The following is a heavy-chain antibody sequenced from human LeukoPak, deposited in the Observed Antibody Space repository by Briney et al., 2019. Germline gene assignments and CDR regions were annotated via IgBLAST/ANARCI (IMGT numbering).Heavy chain of an antibody. CDR1: GYTFTGYY. V-gene: IGHV1-2*02. CDR3: ARETEQWLVRGGRGSFDP. J-gene: IGHJ5*02. D-gene: IGHD6-19*01. CDR2: INPNSGGT. Sequence: GASVKVSCKASGYTFTGYYMHWVRQAPGQGLEWMGWINPNSGGTNYAQKFRGRVTMTRDTSISTAYMELSSLRSDDTAVYYCARETEQWLVRGGRGSFDPWGQGTLVTVSS.